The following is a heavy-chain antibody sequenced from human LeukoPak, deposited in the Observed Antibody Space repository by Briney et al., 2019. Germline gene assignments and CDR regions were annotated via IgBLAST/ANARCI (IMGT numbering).Heavy chain of an antibody. CDR1: GGTFSSYA. V-gene: IGHV1-69*13. Sequence: SVKVSCKASGGTFSSYAISWVRQAPGQGLEWMGGIIPIFGTANYAQKFQGRATITADESTSTAYMELSSLRSEDTAVYYCARVGYCSSTSCYPVDPWGQGTLVTVSS. D-gene: IGHD2-2*03. J-gene: IGHJ5*02. CDR3: ARVGYCSSTSCYPVDP. CDR2: IIPIFGTA.